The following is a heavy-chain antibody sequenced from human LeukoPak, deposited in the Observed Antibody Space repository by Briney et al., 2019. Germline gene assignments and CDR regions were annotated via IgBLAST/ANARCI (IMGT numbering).Heavy chain of an antibody. CDR3: AKRSSGSQVRYFDY. CDR1: GFIFSNYP. Sequence: QSGGSLRLSCEASGFIFSNYPMSWVRQVPGKGLEWVSGISDNGVITVYADFVKGRFTISRDNSKNILYLQMNSLRAEDTAVYYCAKRSSGSQVRYFDYWGQGILVTVSS. CDR2: ISDNGVIT. D-gene: IGHD1-26*01. J-gene: IGHJ4*02. V-gene: IGHV3-23*01.